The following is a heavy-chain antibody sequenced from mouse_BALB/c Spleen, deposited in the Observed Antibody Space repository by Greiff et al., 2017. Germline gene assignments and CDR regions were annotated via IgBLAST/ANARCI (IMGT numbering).Heavy chain of an antibody. CDR1: GFTFSSYT. D-gene: IGHD2-1*01. V-gene: IGHV5-12-2*01. J-gene: IGHJ4*01. CDR3: ARHGGNSDSWDY. CDR2: ISNGGGST. Sequence: EVMLVESGGGLVQPGGSLKLSCAASGFTFSSYTMSWVRQTPEKRLEWVAYISNGGGSTYYPDTVKGRFTISRDNAKNTLYLQMSSLKSEDTAMYYCARHGGNSDSWDYWGQGTSVTVSS.